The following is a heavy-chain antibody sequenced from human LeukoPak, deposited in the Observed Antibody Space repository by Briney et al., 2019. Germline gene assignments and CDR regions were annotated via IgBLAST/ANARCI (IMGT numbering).Heavy chain of an antibody. Sequence: AGGSLRLSCAASGFTFSTYAMSWVRQAPGKGLEWVSTITSSSGYIYYADSMKGRFTTSRDNAKNSLYLQMTSLRAEDTAVYYCTRSDDYGDYLVDYWGQGTLVTVSS. CDR1: GFTFSTYA. J-gene: IGHJ4*02. D-gene: IGHD4-17*01. V-gene: IGHV3-21*01. CDR3: TRSDDYGDYLVDY. CDR2: ITSSSGYI.